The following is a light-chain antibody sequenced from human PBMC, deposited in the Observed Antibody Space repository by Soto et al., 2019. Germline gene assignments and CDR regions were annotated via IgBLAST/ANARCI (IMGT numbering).Light chain of an antibody. CDR1: SSNIGAGYD. Sequence: QAVVTQPPSVSGAPGQRVTISCTGSSSNIGAGYDVHFYQHLPGTAPKLLIFGNINRPSGVPDRFSVSKSGTSASLAITGLQAEDEADYYCQSYDSSLSVVFGGGTKLTVL. CDR3: QSYDSSLSVV. V-gene: IGLV1-40*01. J-gene: IGLJ2*01. CDR2: GNI.